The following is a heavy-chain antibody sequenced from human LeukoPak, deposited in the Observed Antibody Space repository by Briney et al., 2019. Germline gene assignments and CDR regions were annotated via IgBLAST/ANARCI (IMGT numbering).Heavy chain of an antibody. J-gene: IGHJ4*02. V-gene: IGHV4-4*07. Sequence: SETLSLTCTVSGGSISSYYWSWIRQPAGKGLEWIGRIYTSGSTNYNPSLKSRVTMSVDTSKNQFSLKLTSVTAADTAVYYCARASYSYDINGWVPFDYWGQGTLVTVSS. D-gene: IGHD3-22*01. CDR3: ARASYSYDINGWVPFDY. CDR1: GGSISSYY. CDR2: IYTSGST.